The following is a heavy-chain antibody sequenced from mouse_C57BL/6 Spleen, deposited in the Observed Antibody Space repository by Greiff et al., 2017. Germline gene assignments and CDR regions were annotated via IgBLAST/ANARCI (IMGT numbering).Heavy chain of an antibody. CDR2: IYPGSGST. J-gene: IGHJ2*01. CDR3: ARERVQLGHFDY. D-gene: IGHD4-1*02. Sequence: QVQLQQPGAELVKPGASVKMSCKASGYTFTSYWITWVKQRPGQGLEWIGDIYPGSGSTNYNGKFKSKATLTVDTSSSTAYMQLSSLTSEDSAVDYCARERVQLGHFDYWGQGTTRTVSS. V-gene: IGHV1-55*01. CDR1: GYTFTSYW.